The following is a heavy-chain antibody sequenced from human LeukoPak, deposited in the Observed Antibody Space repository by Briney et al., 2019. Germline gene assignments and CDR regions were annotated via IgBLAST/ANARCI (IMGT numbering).Heavy chain of an antibody. CDR3: ARGLRYFDWLSAFDI. Sequence: PSETLSLTCAVSGGSLSRGGYSWSWVRQPPGRGLEWIGYIYHSGSTYNNPSLKSRVTIPVDRSKNQFSLKLSSVTAADTAVYYCARGLRYFDWLSAFDIWGQGTMVTVSS. CDR1: GGSLSRGGYS. J-gene: IGHJ3*02. V-gene: IGHV4-30-2*01. CDR2: IYHSGST. D-gene: IGHD3-9*01.